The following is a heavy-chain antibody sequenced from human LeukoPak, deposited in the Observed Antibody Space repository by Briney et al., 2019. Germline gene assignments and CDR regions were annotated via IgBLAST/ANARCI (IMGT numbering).Heavy chain of an antibody. CDR3: ARVLAPPDSSGYIYYYGMDV. D-gene: IGHD3-22*01. V-gene: IGHV3-21*01. CDR1: GFTFSSYS. CDR2: ISSSSSYI. J-gene: IGHJ6*02. Sequence: PGGSLRLSCAASGFTFSSYSMNWVRQAPGKGLEWVSSISSSSSYIYYADSVKGRFTISRDNAKNSLYLQMNSLRAEDTAVYYCARVLAPPDSSGYIYYYGMDVWGQGTTVTVSS.